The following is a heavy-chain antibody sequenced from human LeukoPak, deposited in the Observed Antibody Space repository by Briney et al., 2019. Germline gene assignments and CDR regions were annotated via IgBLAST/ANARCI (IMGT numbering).Heavy chain of an antibody. J-gene: IGHJ3*02. CDR2: IRYDGSNK. CDR3: AKDLSSGWPDAFDI. V-gene: IGHV3-30*02. D-gene: IGHD6-19*01. CDR1: GFTFSSYG. Sequence: GGSLRLSCAASGFTFSSYGMHWVRQAPGKGLEWVAFIRYDGSNKYYADSVKGRFTISRDNSKNTLYLQLSSLRAGDTAVYYCAKDLSSGWPDAFDIWGQGTMVTVSS.